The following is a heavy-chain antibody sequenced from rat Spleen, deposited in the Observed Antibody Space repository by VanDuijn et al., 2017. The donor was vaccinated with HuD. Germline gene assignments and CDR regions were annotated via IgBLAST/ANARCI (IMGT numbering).Heavy chain of an antibody. D-gene: IGHD1-1*01. J-gene: IGHJ3*01. CDR1: GFTFSDYG. CDR2: IRSSGGST. Sequence: EVQLVESGGGLVQPGRSMKLSCAASGFTFSDYGMAWVLQAPTKGLEWVASIRSSGGSTYYRDSVKGRFTVSRDNAKSTLYLQMDSLRSEDTATYYCTRLYYSNWFAYWGQGTLVTVSS. V-gene: IGHV5-25*01. CDR3: TRLYYSNWFAY.